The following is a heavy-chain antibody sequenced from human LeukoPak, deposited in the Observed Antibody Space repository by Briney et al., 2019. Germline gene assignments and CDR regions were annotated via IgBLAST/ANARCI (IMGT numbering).Heavy chain of an antibody. D-gene: IGHD6-19*01. Sequence: PSETLSLTCTVSGGSISSYYWSWIRQPPGKGLEWIGYIYYSGSTNYNPSLKSRVTISVDTSKNQFSLKLSSVTAEDTAVYYCAKDPYSSGWYGFVDYWGQGTLVTVSS. CDR3: AKDPYSSGWYGFVDY. CDR1: GGSISSYY. V-gene: IGHV4-59*01. CDR2: IYYSGST. J-gene: IGHJ4*02.